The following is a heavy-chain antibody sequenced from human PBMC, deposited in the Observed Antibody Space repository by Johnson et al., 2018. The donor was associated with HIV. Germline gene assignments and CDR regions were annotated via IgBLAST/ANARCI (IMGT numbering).Heavy chain of an antibody. J-gene: IGHJ3*02. CDR1: GFTFSDYY. V-gene: IGHV3-11*04. D-gene: IGHD6-6*01. Sequence: QVQLVESGGGLVQPGGSLRLSCAASGFTFSDYYMSWVRQAPGKGLEWVSYISSSGSTIYYADSVKGRFTISRDNAKNSLYLQMNSLRAEDTAVYYCAGEYSSSSDAFDIWGQGTMVTVSS. CDR3: AGEYSSSSDAFDI. CDR2: ISSSGSTI.